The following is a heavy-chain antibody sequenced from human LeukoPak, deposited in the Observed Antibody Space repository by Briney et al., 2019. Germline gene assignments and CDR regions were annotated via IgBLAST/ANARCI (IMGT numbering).Heavy chain of an antibody. V-gene: IGHV4-34*01. CDR3: ARQGGVGATALLDY. CDR1: GGSFSGYY. CDR2: INHSGST. Sequence: SETLSLTCAVYGGSFSGYYWSWIRQPPGKGLEWIGEINHSGSTNYNPSLKSRVTISVGTSKNQFSLKLSSVTAADTAVYYCARQGGVGATALLDYWGQGTLVTVSS. D-gene: IGHD1-26*01. J-gene: IGHJ4*02.